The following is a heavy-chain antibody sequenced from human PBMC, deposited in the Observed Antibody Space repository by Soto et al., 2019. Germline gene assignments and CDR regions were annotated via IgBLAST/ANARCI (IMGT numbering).Heavy chain of an antibody. CDR3: ARDPPRVYCSGGSCYLVAFDI. D-gene: IGHD2-15*01. CDR1: GGSISSYY. CDR2: IYTSGST. J-gene: IGHJ3*02. V-gene: IGHV4-4*07. Sequence: QVQLQESGPGLVKPSETLSLTCTVSGGSISSYYWSWIRQPAGKGLEWIGRIYTSGSTNYNPSLTSRVTMSVDTSKNQFSLKLSSVTAADTAVYYCARDPPRVYCSGGSCYLVAFDIWGQGTMVTVSS.